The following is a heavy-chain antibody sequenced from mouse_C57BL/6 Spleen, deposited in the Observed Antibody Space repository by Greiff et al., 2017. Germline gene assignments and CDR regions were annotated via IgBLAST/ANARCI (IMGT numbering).Heavy chain of an antibody. V-gene: IGHV1-80*01. J-gene: IGHJ1*03. Sequence: QVQLQQSGAELVKPGASVKISCKASGYAFTSYWMNWVKQRPGQGLEWIGQIYPGDGDTNYNGNFKGKATLTADKSSITAYMQLSSLTSEDSAVYFGARDDSDWDFDDWGTGTTVTVSA. CDR2: IYPGDGDT. D-gene: IGHD2-4*01. CDR1: GYAFTSYW. CDR3: ARDDSDWDFDD.